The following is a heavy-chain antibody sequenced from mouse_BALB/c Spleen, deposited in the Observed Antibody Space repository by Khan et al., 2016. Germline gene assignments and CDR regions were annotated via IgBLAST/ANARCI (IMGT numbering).Heavy chain of an antibody. D-gene: IGHD2-1*01. V-gene: IGHV6-6*02. CDR1: GFTFSNYW. J-gene: IGHJ2*01. CDR3: TGNLDY. Sequence: EVQLQESGGGLVQPGGSMKLSCVASGFTFSNYWMNWVRQSPEKGLEWVAEIRLKSNNYATHYAESVKGRFTISRDDSKSSVYLQMNNLRAEDTGIYYCTGNLDYWGQGTTLTVSS. CDR2: IRLKSNNYAT.